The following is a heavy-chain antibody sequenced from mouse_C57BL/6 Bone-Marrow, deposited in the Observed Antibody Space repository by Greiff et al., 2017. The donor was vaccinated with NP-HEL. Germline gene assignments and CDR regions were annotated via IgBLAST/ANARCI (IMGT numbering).Heavy chain of an antibody. V-gene: IGHV1-59*01. Sequence: QVQLQQPGAELVRPGTSVKLSCKASGYTFTSYWMHWVKQRPGQGLEWIGVIDPSDSYTNYNQKFKGKATLTVDTSSSTAYMQLSSLTSEDSAVYYCAICDDFYPYYFDYWGQGTTLTVSS. CDR1: GYTFTSYW. D-gene: IGHD2-3*01. CDR3: AICDDFYPYYFDY. CDR2: IDPSDSYT. J-gene: IGHJ2*01.